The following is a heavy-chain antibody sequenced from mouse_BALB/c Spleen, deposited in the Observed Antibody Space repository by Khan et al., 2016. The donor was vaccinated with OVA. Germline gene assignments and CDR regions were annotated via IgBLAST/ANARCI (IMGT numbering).Heavy chain of an antibody. V-gene: IGHV5-15*02. Sequence: EVELVESGGGLVQPGGSRKLSCAASGFTFSDYGMAWVRQAPGKGPEWVAFISDLAYTIYYGDAVTGRFTISRENAKNTLYLEMRSLRSEDTAIDYCGRGGGTAPFAYWGLGTLVTVSA. CDR2: ISDLAYTI. D-gene: IGHD1-2*01. CDR3: GRGGGTAPFAY. CDR1: GFTFSDYG. J-gene: IGHJ3*01.